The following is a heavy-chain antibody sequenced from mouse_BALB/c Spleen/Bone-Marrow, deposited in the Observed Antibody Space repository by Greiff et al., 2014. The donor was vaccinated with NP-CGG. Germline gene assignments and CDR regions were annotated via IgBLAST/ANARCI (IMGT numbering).Heavy chain of an antibody. CDR1: GYNFTTHW. J-gene: IGHJ1*01. V-gene: IGHV1-87*01. D-gene: IGHD1-2*01. CDR3: ARGDYGYHWYFDV. Sequence: VQLQQSGAELARPGASVKLSCKASGYNFTTHWMQWVKQRPGQGLEWIGAIYPGDGDTRYTQKFKGKATLTVDKSSSIAYMQLSDLASEDSAVYYCARGDYGYHWYFDVWGAGTTVTVSS. CDR2: IYPGDGDT.